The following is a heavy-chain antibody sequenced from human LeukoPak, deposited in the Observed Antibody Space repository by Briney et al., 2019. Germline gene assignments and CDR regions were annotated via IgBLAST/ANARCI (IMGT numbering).Heavy chain of an antibody. J-gene: IGHJ4*02. Sequence: GGSLRLSCAASGFTFSSYGMHWVRQAPGKGLEWVTFIRYDGSNKYYADSVKGRFTISRDNSKNTLYLQMNSLRAEDTAVYYCVRDRREAADGTYFDYWGQGTLVTVSS. CDR2: IRYDGSNK. CDR3: VRDRREAADGTYFDY. D-gene: IGHD6-13*01. CDR1: GFTFSSYG. V-gene: IGHV3-30*02.